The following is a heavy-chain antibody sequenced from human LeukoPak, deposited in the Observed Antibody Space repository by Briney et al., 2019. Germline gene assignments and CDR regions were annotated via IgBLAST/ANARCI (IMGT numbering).Heavy chain of an antibody. Sequence: PGGSLRLSCAASGFTFSSYSMNWVRQAPGKGLEWVSVIYSGGSTYYADSVKGRFTISRDNSKNTLYLQMNSLRAEDTAVYYCARSKVRGYWFDPWGQGTLVTVSS. CDR2: IYSGGST. J-gene: IGHJ5*02. V-gene: IGHV3-66*01. D-gene: IGHD3-10*01. CDR1: GFTFSSYS. CDR3: ARSKVRGYWFDP.